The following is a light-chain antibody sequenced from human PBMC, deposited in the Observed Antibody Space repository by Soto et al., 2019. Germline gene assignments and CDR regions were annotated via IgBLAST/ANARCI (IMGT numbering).Light chain of an antibody. V-gene: IGKV3-15*01. J-gene: IGKJ5*01. CDR1: QGVPSR. Sequence: EIIITQYPATLSASPGEGGTLSCRASQGVPSRIAWYQHKPGQAPRLLIYGASTRATGVPDRFSGTGSGTDFTLTISSLKSEDYAIYYCQQYKSWPRITFGQGTRLEI. CDR2: GAS. CDR3: QQYKSWPRIT.